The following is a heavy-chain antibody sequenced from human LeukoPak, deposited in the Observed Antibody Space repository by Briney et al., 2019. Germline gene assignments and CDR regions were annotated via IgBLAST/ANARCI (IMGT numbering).Heavy chain of an antibody. Sequence: PSETLSLTCTVSGYSISGVYYWGWIRQPPGKGLEWIGSVYHSGSTYYNPSLKSRVTISVDTSKNQFSLQLSSLTASDTAVYYCARVGPYIEVDPWGQGTLVIVSS. V-gene: IGHV4-38-2*02. D-gene: IGHD5-12*01. CDR3: ARVGPYIEVDP. CDR2: VYHSGST. CDR1: GYSISGVYY. J-gene: IGHJ5*02.